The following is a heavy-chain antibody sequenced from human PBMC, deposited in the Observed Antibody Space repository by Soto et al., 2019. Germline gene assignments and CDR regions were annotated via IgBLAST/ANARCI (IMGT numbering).Heavy chain of an antibody. CDR3: TRLKQLVYPDYYGMDV. CDR2: IRSKANSYAT. CDR1: GFTFSGSA. V-gene: IGHV3-73*01. D-gene: IGHD6-6*01. Sequence: PGGSLRLSCAASGFTFSGSAMHWVRQASGKGLEWVGRIRSKANSYATAYAASVKGRFAISRDDSKNTAYLQMNSLKTEDTAVYYCTRLKQLVYPDYYGMDVCGQGTTVTVSS. J-gene: IGHJ6*02.